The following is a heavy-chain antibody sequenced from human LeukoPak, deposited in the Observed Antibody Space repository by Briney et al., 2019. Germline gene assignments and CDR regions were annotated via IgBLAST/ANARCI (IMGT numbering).Heavy chain of an antibody. CDR1: GFTFSSYA. V-gene: IGHV3-23*01. CDR2: ISGSGGST. D-gene: IGHD6-19*01. J-gene: IGHJ4*02. CDR3: AKEYSSGWYYFVY. Sequence: GGSLRLSCAASGFTFSSYAMSWVRQAPGKGLEWVSTISGSGGSTYYADSVKGRFTISRDNSKNTLSLQMNSLRAEDTAIYYCAKEYSSGWYYFVYWGQGTLVTVSS.